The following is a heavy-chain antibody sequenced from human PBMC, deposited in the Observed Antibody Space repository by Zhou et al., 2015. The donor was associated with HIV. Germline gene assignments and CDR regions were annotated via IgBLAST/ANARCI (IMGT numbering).Heavy chain of an antibody. CDR2: IIPIFGTA. CDR1: GGTFSSYA. Sequence: QVQLVQSGAEVKKPGSSVKVSCKASGGTFSSYAISWVRQAPGQGLEWMGGIIPIFGTANYAQKFQGRVTITADESTSTAYMELSSLRSEDTAVYYCARENPNYDIRGVRAFDIWGQGTMVTVSS. V-gene: IGHV1-69*01. D-gene: IGHD3-22*01. J-gene: IGHJ3*02. CDR3: ARENPNYDIRGVRAFDI.